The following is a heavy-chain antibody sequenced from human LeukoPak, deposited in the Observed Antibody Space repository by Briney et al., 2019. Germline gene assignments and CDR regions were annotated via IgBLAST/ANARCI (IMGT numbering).Heavy chain of an antibody. J-gene: IGHJ6*03. D-gene: IGHD4-11*01. Sequence: SETLSLTCGVSGGAITNYYWNWIRQAPGKGLEWLGYIYYTGSTTYNPSVKSRITISLDTSKKQISLKLRSVTAADTAVYYCARGGLYSNYYMDVWGKGTTVTVSS. CDR2: IYYTGST. V-gene: IGHV4-59*01. CDR1: GGAITNYY. CDR3: ARGGLYSNYYMDV.